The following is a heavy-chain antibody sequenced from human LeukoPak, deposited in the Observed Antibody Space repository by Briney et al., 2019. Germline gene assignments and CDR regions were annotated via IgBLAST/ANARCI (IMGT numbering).Heavy chain of an antibody. Sequence: ASVKVSCKASGYTLTSYDINWVRQATGQGLEWMGWMNPNSGNTGYAQKFQGRVTMTRNTSISTAYMELSSLRSEDTAVYYCARLMITFGGVIDTTYYFDYWGQGTLVTVSS. CDR1: GYTLTSYD. J-gene: IGHJ4*02. V-gene: IGHV1-8*01. D-gene: IGHD3-16*02. CDR2: MNPNSGNT. CDR3: ARLMITFGGVIDTTYYFDY.